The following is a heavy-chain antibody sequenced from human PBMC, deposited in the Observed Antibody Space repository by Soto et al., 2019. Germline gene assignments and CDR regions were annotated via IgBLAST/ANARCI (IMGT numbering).Heavy chain of an antibody. J-gene: IGHJ4*02. D-gene: IGHD2-15*01. CDR3: AKYFRQIGGWSDPFDY. CDR1: GFTFSSDA. V-gene: IGHV3-23*01. Sequence: EVQLLESGGGLVQPGGSLRLSCAASGFTFSSDAMSWVRQAPGKGLEWVSAISGSGGSTYYADSVKGRFTISRDNSTNTLYLQMNSLRAEDTAVYYCAKYFRQIGGWSDPFDYWGQGTLVTVAS. CDR2: ISGSGGST.